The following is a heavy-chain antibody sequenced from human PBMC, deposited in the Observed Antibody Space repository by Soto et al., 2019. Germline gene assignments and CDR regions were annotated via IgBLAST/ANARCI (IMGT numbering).Heavy chain of an antibody. V-gene: IGHV3-53*01. CDR2: IYSGGDA. J-gene: IGHJ4*02. CDR3: ATGSTASYPGSRVFDF. D-gene: IGHD3-10*01. Sequence: LRLSCAASGFTVSSNYMSWVRQAPGKGLEWVSVIYSGGDAKYADSVRGRFAISRDNSKKTLYLQMSSLTAEDSAIYYCATGSTASYPGSRVFDFWGRGTLVTVSS. CDR1: GFTVSSNY.